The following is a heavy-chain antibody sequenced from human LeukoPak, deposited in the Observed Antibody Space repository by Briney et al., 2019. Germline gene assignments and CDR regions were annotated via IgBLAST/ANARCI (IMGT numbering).Heavy chain of an antibody. CDR1: GYTFTGYY. CDR2: IIPIFGTA. V-gene: IGHV1-69*06. D-gene: IGHD3-22*01. J-gene: IGHJ4*02. Sequence: SVKVSCKASGYTFTGYYMHWVRQAPGQGLEWMGGIIPIFGTANYAQKFQGRVTITADKSTSTAYMELSSLRSEDTAVYYCARHDSSGYYYHFDYWGQGTLVTVSS. CDR3: ARHDSSGYYYHFDY.